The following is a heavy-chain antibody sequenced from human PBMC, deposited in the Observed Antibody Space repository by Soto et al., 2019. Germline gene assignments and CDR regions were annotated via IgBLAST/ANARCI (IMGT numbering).Heavy chain of an antibody. Sequence: QVQLVESGGGVVQPGRSLRLSCAASGFTFSSYAMQRVRQAPDKGLEWVAVIAYDGSNKYYADSVKGRFTISRDNSKNTPYLQMNSPRAEDTAVYYCARDLVQLWIHYCYGMDVWGQGTTVTVSS. D-gene: IGHD5-18*01. CDR1: GFTFSSYA. V-gene: IGHV3-30-3*01. CDR3: ARDLVQLWIHYCYGMDV. J-gene: IGHJ6*02. CDR2: IAYDGSNK.